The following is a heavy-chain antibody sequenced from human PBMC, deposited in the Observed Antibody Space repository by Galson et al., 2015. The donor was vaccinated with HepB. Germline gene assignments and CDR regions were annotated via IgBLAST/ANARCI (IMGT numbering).Heavy chain of an antibody. V-gene: IGHV1-69*10. J-gene: IGHJ4*02. CDR2: IIPILGIA. D-gene: IGHD4-23*01. CDR3: ARPYGGNSEFDY. Sequence: SVKVSCKASGYTFTSYDISWVRQAPGQGLEWMGGIIPILGIANYAQKFQGRVTITADKSTSTAYMELSSLRSEDTAVYYCARPYGGNSEFDYWGQGTLVTVSS. CDR1: GYTFTSYD.